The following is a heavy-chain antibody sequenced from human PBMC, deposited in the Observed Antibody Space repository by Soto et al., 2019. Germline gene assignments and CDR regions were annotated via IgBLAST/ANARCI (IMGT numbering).Heavy chain of an antibody. V-gene: IGHV3-66*01. CDR2: IYSGGNT. CDR1: GFTVSSNY. D-gene: IGHD3-10*01. CDR3: ARGILRGVMIYSSWMDV. J-gene: IGHJ6*04. Sequence: EMLVVESGGGLVQPGGSLRLSCAASGFTVSSNYMTWVRQVPGKGLEWVSIIYSGGNTYYTDSVKARSTLSRDNCNITLYLQMNRRTAADTAVYYWARGILRGVMIYSSWMDVWGKGTTVTVSS.